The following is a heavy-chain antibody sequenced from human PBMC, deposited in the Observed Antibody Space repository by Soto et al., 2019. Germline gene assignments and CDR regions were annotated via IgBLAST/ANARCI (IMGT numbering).Heavy chain of an antibody. CDR1: GFTLSGSV. J-gene: IGHJ4*02. CDR3: SSPGYSNYDSDY. V-gene: IGHV3-73*01. CDR2: IRSRSNGYAT. Sequence: GGSLRLSCAASGFTLSGSVIYWVRQPSGNGLEWVGRIRSRSNGYATAYAASVRGRFTISRDDSKNKAYLQMNSLKTEDTAVYYCSSPGYSNYDSDYWGQGTLVTVSS. D-gene: IGHD5-12*01.